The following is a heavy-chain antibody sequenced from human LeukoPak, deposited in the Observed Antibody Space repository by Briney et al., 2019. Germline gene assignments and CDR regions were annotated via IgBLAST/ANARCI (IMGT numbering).Heavy chain of an antibody. CDR1: GFTLSSYA. Sequence: GGSLRLSCAASGFTLSSYAMHWVRQAPGKGLEWVAFTQHDGDNKYYADSVKGRFTISRDSSKNTLYLQMNSLRAEDTAVYYCARVPKRGIYSSGYFDNWGQGTLVTVSS. CDR2: TQHDGDNK. V-gene: IGHV3-30*02. D-gene: IGHD3-22*01. CDR3: ARVPKRGIYSSGYFDN. J-gene: IGHJ4*02.